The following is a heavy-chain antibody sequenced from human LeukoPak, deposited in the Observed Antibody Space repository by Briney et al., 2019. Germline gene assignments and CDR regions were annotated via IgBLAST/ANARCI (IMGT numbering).Heavy chain of an antibody. Sequence: GGSLRLSCAASGFNFDSYAMGWVRQTPGKGLEWVSTINNDGTRPWYTDSVRGRSTNSRDNSKHTVSLQMRSLRAEDTAVYFCARDRAYPRDQFDYWGQGILVTVSS. J-gene: IGHJ4*02. CDR2: INNDGTRP. D-gene: IGHD2-2*01. CDR3: ARDRAYPRDQFDY. V-gene: IGHV3-23*01. CDR1: GFNFDSYA.